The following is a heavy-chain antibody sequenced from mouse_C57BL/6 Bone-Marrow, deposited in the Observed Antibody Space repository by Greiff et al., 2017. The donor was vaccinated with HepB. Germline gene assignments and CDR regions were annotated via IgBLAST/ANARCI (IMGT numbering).Heavy chain of an antibody. CDR1: GFTFSDFY. D-gene: IGHD1-1*01. J-gene: IGHJ3*01. Sequence: DVMLVESGGGLVQSGRSLRLSCATSGFTFSDFYMEWVRQAPGKGLEWIAASRNKANDYTTEYSASVKGRFIVSRDTSQSILYLQMNALRAEDTAIYYCARDETTVVPFAYWGQGTLVTVSA. V-gene: IGHV7-1*01. CDR3: ARDETTVVPFAY. CDR2: SRNKANDYTT.